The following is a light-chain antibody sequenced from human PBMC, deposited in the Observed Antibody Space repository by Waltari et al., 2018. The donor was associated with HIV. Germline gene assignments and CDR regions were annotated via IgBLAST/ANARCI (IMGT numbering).Light chain of an antibody. V-gene: IGLV1-44*01. CDR2: SNN. CDR3: ATWDDTLSGPV. CDR1: ISNIGSNT. J-gene: IGLJ3*02. Sequence: QSVLTQPTSASGTPGKKITISCSGNISNIGSNTVNWYQQFSGAAPKLLIFSNNQHPSGVPARFSGSKSGSAASLAISGLHSDDEAIYHCATWDDTLSGPVFGGGTKLTVL.